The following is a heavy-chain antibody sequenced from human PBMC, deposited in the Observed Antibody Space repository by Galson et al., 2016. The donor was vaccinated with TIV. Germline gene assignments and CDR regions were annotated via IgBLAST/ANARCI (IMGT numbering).Heavy chain of an antibody. CDR2: LIPMFGIT. V-gene: IGHV1-69*10. CDR3: ARYSSTSSRRFDY. Sequence: SVKVSCKASGVTFSSYAISWVRQAPGQGLEWMGGLIPMFGITNYAQRSQGRVTITTDTSTSTAYMELRNLRFDDTAVYYCARYSSTSSRRFDYWGQGTLVTVSA. J-gene: IGHJ4*02. CDR1: GVTFSSYA. D-gene: IGHD6-6*01.